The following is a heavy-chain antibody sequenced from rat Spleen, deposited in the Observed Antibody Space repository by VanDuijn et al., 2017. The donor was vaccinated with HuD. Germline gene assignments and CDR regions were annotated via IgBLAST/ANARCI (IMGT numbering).Heavy chain of an antibody. CDR1: GFTFSDYT. V-gene: IGHV5-20*01. CDR3: TAVRYYSSYIYEDWFAY. J-gene: IGHJ2*01. CDR2: IVDDGSTT. D-gene: IGHD1-2*01. Sequence: EVQLVESGGGLVQPGRSLKLSCAASGFTFSDYTMAWVRQAPKKGLEWVAAIVDDGSTTYYRDSVKGRFTISRDNAKSSLYRQMDSLRSEDTAMYYCTAVRYYSSYIYEDWFAYWGQGVMVTVSS.